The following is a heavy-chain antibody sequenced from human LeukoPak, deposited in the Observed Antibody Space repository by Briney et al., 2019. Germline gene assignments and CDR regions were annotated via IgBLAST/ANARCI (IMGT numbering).Heavy chain of an antibody. V-gene: IGHV5-51*01. CDR3: ARPGYSGYDLESGKLDAFDI. CDR2: IYPGDSDT. J-gene: IGHJ3*02. D-gene: IGHD5-12*01. Sequence: GESLKISCKGSGYSFTSYWIGWVRQMPGKGLEWMGIIYPGDSDTRYSPSFQGQVTISADKSISTAYLQWSSLKASDTAMYYCARPGYSGYDLESGKLDAFDIWGQGTMVTVSS. CDR1: GYSFTSYW.